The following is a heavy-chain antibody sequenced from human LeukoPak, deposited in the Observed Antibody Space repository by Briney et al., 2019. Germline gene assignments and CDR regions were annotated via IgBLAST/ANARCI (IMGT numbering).Heavy chain of an antibody. CDR2: MNPNSGNT. D-gene: IGHD3-9*01. CDR1: AYTFTSYD. CDR3: ARAYYDILTGPNNYYYMDV. V-gene: IGHV1-8*01. J-gene: IGHJ6*03. Sequence: EASVKVSCKASAYTFTSYDINWVRQATGQGLECMGWMNPNSGNTGYSQKFQGRVTMTRNTSISTAYMELSSLRSEDTAVYYCARAYYDILTGPNNYYYMDVWGKGTTVTVSS.